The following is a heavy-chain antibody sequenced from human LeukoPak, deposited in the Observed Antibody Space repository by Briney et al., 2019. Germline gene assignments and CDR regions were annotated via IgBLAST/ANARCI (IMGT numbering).Heavy chain of an antibody. CDR1: GFTFHDYA. D-gene: IGHD3/OR15-3a*01. CDR3: AKGLGVASLIVDALDM. Sequence: PGGSLRLSCAASGFTFHDYAMHWVRQAPGKGLEWVSGITWNSGSVLYADSVRGRFTISRDNAKNTLYLQMNSLSPEDMAFYYCAKGLGVASLIVDALDMWGQGTMVTV. V-gene: IGHV3-9*03. CDR2: ITWNSGSV. J-gene: IGHJ3*02.